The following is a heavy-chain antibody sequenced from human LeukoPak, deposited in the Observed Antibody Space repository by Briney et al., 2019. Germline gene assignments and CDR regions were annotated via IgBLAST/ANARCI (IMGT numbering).Heavy chain of an antibody. CDR1: GFTFSSYS. CDR3: ARDRRLYYYGSGIKTT. J-gene: IGHJ4*02. CDR2: ISSRSSYI. V-gene: IGHV3-21*01. Sequence: GGSLRLSCAAPGFTFSSYSMNWVRQAPGKGLEWVSSISSRSSYIYYADSVKGRFTISRDNAKNSLYLQMNSLRAEDTAVYYCARDRRLYYYGSGIKTTWGQGTLVTVSS. D-gene: IGHD3-10*01.